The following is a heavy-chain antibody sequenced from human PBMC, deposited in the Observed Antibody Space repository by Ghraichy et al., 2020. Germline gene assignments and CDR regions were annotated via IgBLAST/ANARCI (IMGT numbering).Heavy chain of an antibody. D-gene: IGHD2-2*01. CDR1: GGAISSGGYY. V-gene: IGHV4-31*03. Sequence: TLSLTCTVSGGAISSGGYYWSWIRQRPGKGLEWIGYTFHSGNTYYNPSLRSRVTISADTSKNQFSLRVSSVTAADTAVYYCAKDRSSTPGQMDVWGQGTTVTVSS. CDR3: AKDRSSTPGQMDV. J-gene: IGHJ6*02. CDR2: TFHSGNT.